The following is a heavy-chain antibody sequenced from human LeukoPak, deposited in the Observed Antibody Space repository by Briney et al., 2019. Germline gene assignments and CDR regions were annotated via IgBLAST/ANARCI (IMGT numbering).Heavy chain of an antibody. Sequence: GGSLRLSCTDSGNDSDDYGMSWVRQAPRKGLEWVAGINWDGGATAYADSVKGRFTITRDHAKNSLLLQMKSLRADDTGLYFCARDLSSSWHSLGYWGQGILVTVSS. CDR1: GNDSDDYG. D-gene: IGHD6-13*01. CDR3: ARDLSSSWHSLGY. J-gene: IGHJ4*02. CDR2: INWDGGAT. V-gene: IGHV3-20*04.